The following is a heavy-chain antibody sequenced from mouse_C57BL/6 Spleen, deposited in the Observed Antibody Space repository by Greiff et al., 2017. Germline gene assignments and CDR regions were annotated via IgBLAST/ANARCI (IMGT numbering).Heavy chain of an antibody. CDR3: ARLDYGSSNYFDY. J-gene: IGHJ2*01. Sequence: QVQLQQPGAELVMPGASVKLSCKASGYTFTSYWMHWVKQRPGQGLEWIGEIDPSDSYTNYNQKFKGKSTLTVDKSSSTAYMQLSSLTSEDSAVYYCARLDYGSSNYFDYWGQGTTLTVSS. CDR1: GYTFTSYW. V-gene: IGHV1-69*01. CDR2: IDPSDSYT. D-gene: IGHD1-1*01.